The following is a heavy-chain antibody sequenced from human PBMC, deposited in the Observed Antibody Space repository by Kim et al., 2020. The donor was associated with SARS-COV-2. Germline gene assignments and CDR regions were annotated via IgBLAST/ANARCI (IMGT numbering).Heavy chain of an antibody. CDR2: ISSSSSYI. V-gene: IGHV3-21*01. D-gene: IGHD6-13*01. Sequence: GGSLRLSCAASGFTFSSYSMNWVRQAPGKGLEWVSSISSSSSYIYYADSVKGRFTISRDNAKNSLYLQMNSLRAEDTAVYYCARPLGGSSSWKESFDYWGQGTLVTVSS. CDR3: ARPLGGSSSWKESFDY. J-gene: IGHJ4*02. CDR1: GFTFSSYS.